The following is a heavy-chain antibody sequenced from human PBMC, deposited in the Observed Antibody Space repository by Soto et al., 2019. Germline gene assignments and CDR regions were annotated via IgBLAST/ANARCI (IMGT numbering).Heavy chain of an antibody. J-gene: IGHJ5*02. V-gene: IGHV3-11*06. Sequence: QVYLVESRGGLVKPGGSLRLSCSASGFTFSDYYMSWIRQAPGKGLEWVSFISGSGTNTRYADSVEGRFTISRDNVKNSLYLQMNSLRAEDTAVYYCVRDSSDIVVVPTAIEGVRAPWGQGTLVTVSS. CDR3: VRDSSDIVVVPTAIEGVRAP. CDR1: GFTFSDYY. D-gene: IGHD2-2*02. CDR2: ISGSGTNT.